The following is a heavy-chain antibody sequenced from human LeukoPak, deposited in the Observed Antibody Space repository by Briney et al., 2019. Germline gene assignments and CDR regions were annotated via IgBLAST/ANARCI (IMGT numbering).Heavy chain of an antibody. J-gene: IGHJ3*02. CDR1: GASISSDH. Sequence: PSETLSLTCTVSGASISSDHWNWIRQPPGKGLEWIGCIFYSGRTYYNPSLMRRVTISVDMSKSQFSLRLTSVTAADTAVYYCARKNDFEIWGQGTLVTVSS. CDR3: ARKNDFEI. D-gene: IGHD2/OR15-2a*01. CDR2: IFYSGRT. V-gene: IGHV4-59*01.